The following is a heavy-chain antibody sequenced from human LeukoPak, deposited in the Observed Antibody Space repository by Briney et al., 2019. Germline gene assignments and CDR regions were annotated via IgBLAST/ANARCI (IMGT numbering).Heavy chain of an antibody. D-gene: IGHD3-16*02. CDR1: GYPFTRFY. CDR3: ARDSYRFDY. V-gene: IGHV1-46*01. CDR2: INPSGGGT. J-gene: IGHJ4*02. Sequence: GASVKVTCKPSGYPFTRFYLHWVRQAPGQGLEWMGIINPSGGGTSYAQKFQGRVTMTRDTSTSAVYMELSSLRSEDTALYYCARDSYRFDYWGQGTRVTVSS.